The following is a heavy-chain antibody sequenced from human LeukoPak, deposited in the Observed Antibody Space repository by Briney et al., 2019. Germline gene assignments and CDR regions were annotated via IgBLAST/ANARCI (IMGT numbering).Heavy chain of an antibody. D-gene: IGHD3-22*01. CDR2: IKQDGSEK. V-gene: IGHV3-7*01. CDR3: ARPSPPHYYDSSGYYYGS. CDR1: GFTFSSYW. J-gene: IGHJ4*02. Sequence: PGGSLRLSCAASGFTFSSYWMSWVRQAPGKGLEWVADIKQDGSEKYYVDSVKGRFTISRDNAKNSLYLQMNSLRAEDTAVYYCARPSPPHYYDSSGYYYGSWGQGTLVTVSS.